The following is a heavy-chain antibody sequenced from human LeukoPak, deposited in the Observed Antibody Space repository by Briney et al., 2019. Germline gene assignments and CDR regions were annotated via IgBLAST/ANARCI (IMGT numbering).Heavy chain of an antibody. CDR3: ARSIPYGTTWYGRSDY. J-gene: IGHJ4*02. V-gene: IGHV3-21*04. Sequence: PGGSLRLSCAASGFTFSNYNFYWVRQAPGKGLEWVSSISSTSSYIYYADSVKGRFTISRDNAKNSLYLQMNSLRAEDTAIYYCARSIPYGTTWYGRSDYWGQGTLVTVSS. D-gene: IGHD6-13*01. CDR1: GFTFSNYN. CDR2: ISSTSSYI.